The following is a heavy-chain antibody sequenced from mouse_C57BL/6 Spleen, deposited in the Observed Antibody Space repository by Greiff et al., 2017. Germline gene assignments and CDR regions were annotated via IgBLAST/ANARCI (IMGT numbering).Heavy chain of an antibody. Sequence: QVQLQQSGPELVKPGASVKISCKASGYAFSSSWMNWVKQRPGKGLEWIGRIYPGDGDTNYNGKFKGKATLTADKSSSTAYMQLSSLTSEDSAVYFCAERGGGYFDVWGTGTTVTVSS. J-gene: IGHJ1*03. CDR2: IYPGDGDT. CDR3: AERGGGYFDV. V-gene: IGHV1-82*01. CDR1: GYAFSSSW.